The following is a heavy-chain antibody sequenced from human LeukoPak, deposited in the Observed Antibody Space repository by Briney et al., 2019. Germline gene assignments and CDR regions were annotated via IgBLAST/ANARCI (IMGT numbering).Heavy chain of an antibody. Sequence: ASVKVSCKASGYTFTSYDINWVRQATGQGLEWMGWMNPNSGNTGYAQKFQGRVTMTRNTSISTAYMELSSLRSEDTAVYYCARGTPITMVRANWFDPWGQGTLVTVSS. CDR1: GYTFTSYD. J-gene: IGHJ5*02. CDR2: MNPNSGNT. D-gene: IGHD3-10*01. CDR3: ARGTPITMVRANWFDP. V-gene: IGHV1-8*01.